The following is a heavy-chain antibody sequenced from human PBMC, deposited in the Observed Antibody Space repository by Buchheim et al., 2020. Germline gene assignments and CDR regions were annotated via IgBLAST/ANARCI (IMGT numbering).Heavy chain of an antibody. D-gene: IGHD1-26*01. CDR1: GFSFNSYA. CDR2: MSVSGDSR. V-gene: IGHV3-23*01. Sequence: EVQLLESGGGLVQPGGSLRLSCAASGFSFNSYAMAWVRQAPRKGLEWVSAMSVSGDSRHYADSVKGRFTISRDNSKNTLFLQMNSLRAEDTALYYCAKYREGAGGSSRSIFDCWGQGTL. CDR3: AKYREGAGGSSRSIFDC. J-gene: IGHJ4*02.